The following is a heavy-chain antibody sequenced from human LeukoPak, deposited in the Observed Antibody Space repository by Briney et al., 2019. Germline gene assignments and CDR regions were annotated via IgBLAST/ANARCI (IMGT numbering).Heavy chain of an antibody. CDR1: GFTFSSYS. Sequence: GSLLLSCAASGFTFSSYSMNWVRPAPGKGLEWVSSISSTSSYIYYADSVKGRFTISRDNAKNSLYLQMNSLRAEDTAVYHCARGAYGDYGWFDPWGQGTLVTVSS. V-gene: IGHV3-21*01. CDR3: ARGAYGDYGWFDP. J-gene: IGHJ5*02. CDR2: ISSTSSYI. D-gene: IGHD4-17*01.